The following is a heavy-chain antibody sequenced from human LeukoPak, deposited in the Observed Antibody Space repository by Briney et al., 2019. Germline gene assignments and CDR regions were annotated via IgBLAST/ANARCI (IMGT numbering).Heavy chain of an antibody. CDR2: INQDGSEK. Sequence: PGGSLRLSCAASGFTFSSYWMSWVRQAPGKGLEWVANINQDGSEKYYVDSVKGRFTISRDNAKNSLYLQMNSLRAEDTAVYYCARALPRRHCSSTSCPQEYYYYYYMDVWGKGTTVTVSS. CDR3: ARALPRRHCSSTSCPQEYYYYYYMDV. V-gene: IGHV3-7*01. J-gene: IGHJ6*03. D-gene: IGHD2-2*01. CDR1: GFTFSSYW.